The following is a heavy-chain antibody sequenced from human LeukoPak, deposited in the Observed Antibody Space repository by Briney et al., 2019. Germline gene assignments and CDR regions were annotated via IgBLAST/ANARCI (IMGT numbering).Heavy chain of an antibody. CDR3: AKDLGSSYYFDY. CDR1: GFTFDDYA. D-gene: IGHD6-13*01. Sequence: SGRSLRLSCAASGFTFDDYAMHWVRQAPGKGLEWVSGISWNSGSIGYADSVKGRFTISRDNAKNSLYLQMNSLRAEDTALYYCAKDLGSSYYFDYWGQGTLDTVSS. J-gene: IGHJ4*02. CDR2: ISWNSGSI. V-gene: IGHV3-9*01.